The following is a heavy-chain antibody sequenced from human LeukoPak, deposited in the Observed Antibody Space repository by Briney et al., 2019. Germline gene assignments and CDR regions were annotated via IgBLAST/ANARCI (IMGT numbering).Heavy chain of an antibody. CDR1: GGSFSGFY. Sequence: SETLSLTCAVYGGSFSGFYWSWIRQPPGKGLEWIGEINHSGSTNYNPSLKSRVTISVDTSKNQLSLKLSSVTAADTAVYYCARHLVLRGVMRRIFDYWGQGTLVTVSS. CDR3: ARHLVLRGVMRRIFDY. D-gene: IGHD3-10*01. V-gene: IGHV4-34*01. J-gene: IGHJ4*02. CDR2: INHSGST.